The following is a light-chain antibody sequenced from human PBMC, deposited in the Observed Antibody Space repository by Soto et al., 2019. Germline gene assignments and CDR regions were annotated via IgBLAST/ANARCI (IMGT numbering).Light chain of an antibody. CDR2: AAS. J-gene: IGKJ2*01. CDR3: QQLNSYPPYT. V-gene: IGKV1-9*01. CDR1: QGISSY. Sequence: IQLTKSPSSLSASVGDRVTITCRASQGISSYLAWYQQKPGKAPKLLIYAASTLQSAVPSRFSGSGSGTDFTLTISSLQPEDVATYYCQQLNSYPPYTFGQGTKLEIK.